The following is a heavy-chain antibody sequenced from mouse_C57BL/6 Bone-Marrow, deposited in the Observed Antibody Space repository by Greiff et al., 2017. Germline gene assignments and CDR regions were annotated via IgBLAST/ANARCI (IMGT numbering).Heavy chain of an antibody. CDR1: GYTFTSYW. CDR2: IDPSDSYT. V-gene: IGHV1-50*01. CDR3: AREDGYYSAWFAY. D-gene: IGHD2-3*01. J-gene: IGHJ3*01. Sequence: QVQLQQPGAELVKPGASVKLSCKASGYTFTSYWMQWVKQRPGQGLEWIGEIDPSDSYTNYNQKFKGKATLPVDTSSSTAYMQLSSLTSEDSAVYYWAREDGYYSAWFAYWGQGTLVTVSA.